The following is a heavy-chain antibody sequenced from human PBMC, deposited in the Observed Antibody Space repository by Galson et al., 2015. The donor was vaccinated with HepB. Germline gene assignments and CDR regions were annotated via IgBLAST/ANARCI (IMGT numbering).Heavy chain of an antibody. D-gene: IGHD6-19*01. CDR2: ISYDGSNK. J-gene: IGHJ4*02. Sequence: SLRLSCAASGFTSSSYAMHWVRQAPGKGLEWVAVISYDGSNKYYADSVKGRFTISRDNSKNTLYLQMNSLRAEDTAVYYCARGGSSGWSEYYFDYWGQGTLVTVSS. V-gene: IGHV3-30-3*01. CDR1: GFTSSSYA. CDR3: ARGGSSGWSEYYFDY.